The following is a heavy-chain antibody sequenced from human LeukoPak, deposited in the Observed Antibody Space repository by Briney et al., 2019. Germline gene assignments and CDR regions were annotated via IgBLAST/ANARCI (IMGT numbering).Heavy chain of an antibody. CDR3: ARDVGWELPDAFDI. J-gene: IGHJ3*02. D-gene: IGHD1-26*01. CDR2: IHYSGST. CDR1: GGSISSSSYY. V-gene: IGHV4-39*02. Sequence: SETLSLTCTVSGGSISSSSYYWGWIRQPPGKGLEWIGSIHYSGSTYYNPSLKSRVTISVDTSKNQFSLKLSSVTAADTAVYYCARDVGWELPDAFDIWGQGTMVTVSS.